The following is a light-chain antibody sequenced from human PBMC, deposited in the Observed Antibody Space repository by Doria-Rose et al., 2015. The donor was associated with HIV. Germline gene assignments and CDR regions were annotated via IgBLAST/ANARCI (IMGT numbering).Light chain of an antibody. CDR1: QSFSSTY. CDR3: HQYGSSWT. V-gene: IGKV3-20*01. J-gene: IGKJ1*01. CDR2: DES. Sequence: EIEMTQSPGTLSLSPGERATLSCKASQSFSSTYLARYQQKPGQAHSLLIYDESTRTTGIPDWFSASESGTDITLTISRLEPEDFALYYCHQYGSSWTFGQGTKVEI.